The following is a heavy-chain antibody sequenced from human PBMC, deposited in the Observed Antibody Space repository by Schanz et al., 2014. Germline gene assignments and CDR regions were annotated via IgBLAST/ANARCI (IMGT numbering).Heavy chain of an antibody. CDR3: ARENVGRGFDY. CDR2: IFYSGST. Sequence: QLQLQESGPGLVKPSETLSLTCTVSGGSISSSSYYWGWIRQPPGKGLEWIGSIFYSGSTYYNLSLKSGVTISVDTSKTHFSLKVNSVTAAETAVYYCARENVGRGFDYWGRGALVTVSS. J-gene: IGHJ4*02. V-gene: IGHV4-39*02. D-gene: IGHD3-10*02. CDR1: GGSISSSSYY.